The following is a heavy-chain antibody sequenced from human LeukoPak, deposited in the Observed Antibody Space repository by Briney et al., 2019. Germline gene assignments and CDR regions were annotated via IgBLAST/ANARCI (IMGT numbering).Heavy chain of an antibody. CDR2: IYTSGST. D-gene: IGHD2-15*01. CDR1: GGSISSYY. Sequence: SETLSLTCTVSGGSISSYYWSWIRQPPGKGLEWIGNIYTSGSTNYNPSLRGRVTISVDTSKNKFSLKLSSVTAADTAVYYCARLRRYCSGGSCYYFDYWGQGTLVTVSS. CDR3: ARLRRYCSGGSCYYFDY. V-gene: IGHV4-4*09. J-gene: IGHJ4*02.